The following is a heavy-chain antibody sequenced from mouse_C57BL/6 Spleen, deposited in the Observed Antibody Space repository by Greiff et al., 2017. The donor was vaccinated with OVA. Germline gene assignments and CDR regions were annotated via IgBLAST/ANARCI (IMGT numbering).Heavy chain of an antibody. CDR3: ARPDYYGSSYDYYAMDY. CDR1: GFTFSDYG. Sequence: EVMLVESGGGLVKPGGSLKLSCAASGFTFSDYGMHWVRQAPEKGLEWVAYISSGSSTSYYADTVKGRFTISRDNAKNTLFLQMTSLRSEDTAMYYCARPDYYGSSYDYYAMDYWGQGTSVTVSS. J-gene: IGHJ4*01. CDR2: ISSGSSTS. D-gene: IGHD1-1*01. V-gene: IGHV5-17*01.